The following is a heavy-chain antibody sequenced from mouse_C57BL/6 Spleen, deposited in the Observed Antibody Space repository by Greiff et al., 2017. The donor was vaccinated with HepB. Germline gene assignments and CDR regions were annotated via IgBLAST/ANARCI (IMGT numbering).Heavy chain of an antibody. D-gene: IGHD2-3*01. J-gene: IGHJ4*01. CDR2: IHPNSGST. Sequence: QVQLQQPGAELVKPGASVKLSCKASGYNFTSYWMHWVKQRPGQGLEWIGMIHPNSGSTNYHEKFKSKATLTVDKSSSTAYMQLSSLTSEDSAVYYCAREGLLRVSAMDYWGQGTSVTVSS. CDR3: AREGLLRVSAMDY. V-gene: IGHV1-64*01. CDR1: GYNFTSYW.